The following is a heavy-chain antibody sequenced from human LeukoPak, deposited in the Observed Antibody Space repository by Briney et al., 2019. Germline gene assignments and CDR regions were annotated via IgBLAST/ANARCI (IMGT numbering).Heavy chain of an antibody. Sequence: SETLSLTCAVYGGSFSGYDWSWIRQPPGKGLEWIGEINHSGSTNYNPSLKSRGTISVDTSKNQFSLKLSSVTAADTAVYYCARGPSSSAWFGELLYHWFDPWGQGTLVTVSS. D-gene: IGHD3-10*01. V-gene: IGHV4-34*01. CDR2: INHSGST. CDR1: GGSFSGYD. J-gene: IGHJ5*02. CDR3: ARGPSSSAWFGELLYHWFDP.